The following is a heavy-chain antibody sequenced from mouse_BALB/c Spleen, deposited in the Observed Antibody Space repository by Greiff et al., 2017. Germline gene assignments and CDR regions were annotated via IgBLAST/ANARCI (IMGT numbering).Heavy chain of an antibody. D-gene: IGHD2-3*01. CDR1: GFNIKDSY. J-gene: IGHJ3*01. V-gene: IGHV14-3*02. CDR3: ASEGDDGYCWFAY. CDR2: IDPANGNT. Sequence: VQLQQSGAELVKPGASVKLSCTASGFNIKDSYMHWVKQRPEQGLEWIGRIDPANGNTKYDPKFQGKATITADTSSNTAYLQLSSLTSEDTAVYYCASEGDDGYCWFAYWGQGTLVTVSA.